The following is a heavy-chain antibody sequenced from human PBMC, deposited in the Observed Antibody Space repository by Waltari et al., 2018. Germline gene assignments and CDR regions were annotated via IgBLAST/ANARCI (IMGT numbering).Heavy chain of an antibody. CDR1: GGSISSYY. CDR2: IYYSGST. D-gene: IGHD4-17*01. CDR3: ARLYGDYDSAYFDY. V-gene: IGHV4-59*01. J-gene: IGHJ4*02. Sequence: QVQLQESGPGLVKPSETLSLTCTVSGGSISSYYWSWIRPPPGKGLEWIGYIYYSGSTNYNPSLKSRVTISVDTSKNQFSLKLSSVTAADTAVYYCARLYGDYDSAYFDYWGQGTLVTVSS.